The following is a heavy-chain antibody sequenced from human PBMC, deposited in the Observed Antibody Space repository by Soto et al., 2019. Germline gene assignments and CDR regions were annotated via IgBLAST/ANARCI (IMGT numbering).Heavy chain of an antibody. V-gene: IGHV1-8*01. J-gene: IGHJ4*02. CDR1: GYTFTSYD. D-gene: IGHD3-10*01. CDR2: MNPNSGNT. Sequence: ASVKVSCKASGYTFTSYDINWVRQATGQGLEWMGWMNPNSGNTGYAQKFQGRVTMTRNTSISTAYMELSSPRSEDTAVYYCARGRTNYYGSGSYYKYYFDYWGQGTLVTVS. CDR3: ARGRTNYYGSGSYYKYYFDY.